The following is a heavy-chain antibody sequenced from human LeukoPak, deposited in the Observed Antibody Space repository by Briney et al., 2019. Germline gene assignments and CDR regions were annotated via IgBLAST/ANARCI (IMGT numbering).Heavy chain of an antibody. CDR1: GGSFSGYY. J-gene: IGHJ5*02. CDR2: IYYSGST. V-gene: IGHV4-59*01. Sequence: SETLSLTCAVYGGSFSGYYWSWIRQPPGKGLEWIGYIYYSGSTNYNPSLKSRVTISVDTSKNQFSLKLSSVTAADTAVYYCARYYDYVWGSYQGFDPWGQGTLVTVSS. D-gene: IGHD3-16*02. CDR3: ARYYDYVWGSYQGFDP.